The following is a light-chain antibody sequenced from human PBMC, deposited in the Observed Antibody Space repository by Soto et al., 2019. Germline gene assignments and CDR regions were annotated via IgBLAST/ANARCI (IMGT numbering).Light chain of an antibody. CDR3: QQYGSSFT. V-gene: IGKV3-20*01. J-gene: IGKJ3*01. CDR1: QSVSSSY. CDR2: GAS. Sequence: EIVLTQSPGTLSLSPGERATLSCRASQSVSSSYLAWYQQKPGQAPRLLIYGASSRATGITDRFSGSGSGTDFNLTISRLEPEDFAVYYCQQYGSSFTFGPGTKVDIK.